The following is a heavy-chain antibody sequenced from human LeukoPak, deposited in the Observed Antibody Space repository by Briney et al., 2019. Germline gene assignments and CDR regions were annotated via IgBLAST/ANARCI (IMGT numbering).Heavy chain of an antibody. D-gene: IGHD2-2*01. CDR1: GASITSYH. CDR2: MFYSGNT. V-gene: IGHV4-4*07. Sequence: SETLSLTYTVSGASITSYHWSWIRQPAGKGLEWIGRMFYSGNTDYNPSLKSRLTMSIDTSKNQFSLKLSSVTAADTAVYFCARDQEHCSGTSCYPYWYDSWGQGTLVTVSS. J-gene: IGHJ5*01. CDR3: ARDQEHCSGTSCYPYWYDS.